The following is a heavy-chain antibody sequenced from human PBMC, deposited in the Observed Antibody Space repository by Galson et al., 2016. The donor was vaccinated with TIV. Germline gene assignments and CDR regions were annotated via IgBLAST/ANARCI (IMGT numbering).Heavy chain of an antibody. J-gene: IGHJ4*02. Sequence: PRLSCAASGFTFSRFSMNWVRQAPGQGLEWVSSISSSGTYIYYTDSVKGRFSISRDNAKNSLYLQMNSLRAEDMAVYYCARDPDPYVGAKPFDYWGQGTQVTVSS. CDR2: ISSSGTYI. V-gene: IGHV3-21*01. CDR3: ARDPDPYVGAKPFDY. D-gene: IGHD1-26*01. CDR1: GFTFSRFS.